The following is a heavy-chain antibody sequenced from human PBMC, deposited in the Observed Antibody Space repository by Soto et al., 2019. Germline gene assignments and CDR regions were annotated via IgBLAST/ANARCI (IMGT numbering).Heavy chain of an antibody. CDR2: INPNSGGT. CDR1: GYSFTGYY. V-gene: IGHV1-2*04. Sequence: ASVKVSCKASGYSFTGYYMHLVRQAPGQGLEWMGWINPNSGGTNYAQKFQGWVTMTRDTSISTAYMELSRLRSDDTAVYYCARDGSGGAYYYYYYGMDVWGQGTTVTVSS. J-gene: IGHJ6*02. CDR3: ARDGSGGAYYYYYYGMDV. D-gene: IGHD2-15*01.